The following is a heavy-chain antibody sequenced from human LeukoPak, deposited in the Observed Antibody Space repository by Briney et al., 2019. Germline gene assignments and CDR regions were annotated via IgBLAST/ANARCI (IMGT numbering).Heavy chain of an antibody. V-gene: IGHV4-59*01. D-gene: IGHD3-10*01. CDR2: IFYSGST. CDR1: GGSISNYY. CDR3: AASFRGVILEGFDI. Sequence: SETLSLTRTVSGGSISNYYWSWIRQPPGKGLEWIGYIFYSGSTNYNPSLKSRVTISIDTSKNQFSLNLSSVTAADTAVYYCAASFRGVILEGFDIWGQGTMVTVSS. J-gene: IGHJ3*02.